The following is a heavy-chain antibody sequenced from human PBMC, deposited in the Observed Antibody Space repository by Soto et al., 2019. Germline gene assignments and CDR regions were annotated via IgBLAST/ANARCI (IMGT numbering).Heavy chain of an antibody. CDR3: ARGMEDYYGMDV. J-gene: IGHJ6*02. CDR2: IWYDGSNK. CDR1: GFTFSSYG. Sequence: GGSLRLSCAASGFTFSSYGMHWVRQAPGKGLEWVAVIWYDGSNKYYADSVKGRFTISRDNSKNTLYLQMNSLRAEDTAVYYCARGMEDYYGMDVWGQGTTVTVSS. V-gene: IGHV3-33*01. D-gene: IGHD3-3*01.